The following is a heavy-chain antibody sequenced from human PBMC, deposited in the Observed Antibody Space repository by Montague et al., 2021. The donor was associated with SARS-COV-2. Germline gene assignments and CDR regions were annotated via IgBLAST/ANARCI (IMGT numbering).Heavy chain of an antibody. D-gene: IGHD3-10*01. CDR2: IYSSGST. J-gene: IGHJ6*02. CDR3: AGARPRSYYYGSGTDTWGGYGTDV. V-gene: IGHV4-4*07. CDR1: GGSISSYC. Sequence: SETLSLTCTVFGGSISSYCWSWIRQPAGKGLEWIGRIYSSGSTNYNPSLRSRVTMSVDTSKNQFSLKLSSVTAADTALYYCAGARPRSYYYGSGTDTWGGYGTDVWGQGTTVTVSS.